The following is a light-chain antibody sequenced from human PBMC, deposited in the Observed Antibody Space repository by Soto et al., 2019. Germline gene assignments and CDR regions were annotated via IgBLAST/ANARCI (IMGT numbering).Light chain of an antibody. V-gene: IGLV2-14*03. Sequence: QSVLTQPASVSGSPGQSITISCTGTSSDVGGSKYVSWYQQHPGQAPKLMIYDVSNRPPGISDRFSGSKSGYTASLTISGLQTDDEADYYCSSYGGSSSALSVFGTGTKLTVL. CDR1: SSDVGGSKY. CDR2: DVS. J-gene: IGLJ1*01. CDR3: SSYGGSSSALSV.